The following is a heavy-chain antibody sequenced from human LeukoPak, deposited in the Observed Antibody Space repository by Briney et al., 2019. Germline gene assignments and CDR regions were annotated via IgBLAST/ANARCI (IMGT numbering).Heavy chain of an antibody. V-gene: IGHV4-31*03. CDR1: GGSINNGGYY. J-gene: IGHJ4*02. CDR2: IYYSGSS. D-gene: IGHD5-24*01. CDR3: ARNRDGYNSFDY. Sequence: PSETLSLTCTVSGGSINNGGYYWSWIRQHPGKGLEWIGYIYYSGSSYYNPSLRSRVTISVDTSKNHFSLKLSSVTAANTAVYYCARNRDGYNSFDYWGQGTLVTVSS.